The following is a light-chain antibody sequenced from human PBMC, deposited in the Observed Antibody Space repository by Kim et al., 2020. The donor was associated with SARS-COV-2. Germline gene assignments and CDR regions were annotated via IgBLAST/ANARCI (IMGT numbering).Light chain of an antibody. V-gene: IGKV1-5*01. CDR3: QQYNHY. CDR1: QNINNW. Sequence: GDRVTITCRTSQNINNWLAWYQQKPGKAPKVLIYDASSLESGVPSRFSGGGSGTEFTLTISSLQPDDFATYYCQQYNHYFGPGT. CDR2: DAS. J-gene: IGKJ3*01.